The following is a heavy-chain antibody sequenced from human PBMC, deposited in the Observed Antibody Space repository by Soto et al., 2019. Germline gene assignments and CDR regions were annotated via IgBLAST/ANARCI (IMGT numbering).Heavy chain of an antibody. CDR1: GFTCSSYD. Sequence: GGSLRLSCAASGFTCSSYDMSWVRQAPGKGLEWVSTILVGGSTHYPDSVKGRFTISRDNSKNTVFLQMNSLTAGDTAVYYCAKATATGGGSFDICGQGTVVTASS. D-gene: IGHD2-8*02. V-gene: IGHV3-23*01. J-gene: IGHJ3*02. CDR3: AKATATGGGSFDI. CDR2: ILVGGST.